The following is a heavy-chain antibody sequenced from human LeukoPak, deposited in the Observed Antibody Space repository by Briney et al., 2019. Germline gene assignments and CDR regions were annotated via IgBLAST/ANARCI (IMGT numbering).Heavy chain of an antibody. D-gene: IGHD3-10*01. V-gene: IGHV1-8*01. CDR2: MNPNSGNT. Sequence: ASVKVSCKASAYTFASYDINWVRQATGQGLEWMGWMNPNSGNTAYAQKFQGRLTMTRNTSTSTAYMELSSLRSEDTAMYYCARERRWFGELWDPTYYYYYMDVWGKGTTVTISS. CDR1: AYTFASYD. CDR3: ARERRWFGELWDPTYYYYYMDV. J-gene: IGHJ6*03.